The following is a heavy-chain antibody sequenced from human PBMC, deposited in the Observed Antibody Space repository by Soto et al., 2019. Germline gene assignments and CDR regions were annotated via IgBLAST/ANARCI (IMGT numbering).Heavy chain of an antibody. J-gene: IGHJ6*03. V-gene: IGHV1-69*02. CDR2: IIPILGIA. CDR3: ARTYCSGDNCSYNYYYYYMDV. Sequence: GASVKVSCKASGGTFSSYTISWVRQAPGQGLEWMGRIIPILGIANYAQKFQGRVTITADKSTSTAYMELSSLRSEDTAVYYCARTYCSGDNCSYNYYYYYMDVWAKGTTVTVSS. CDR1: GGTFSSYT. D-gene: IGHD2-15*01.